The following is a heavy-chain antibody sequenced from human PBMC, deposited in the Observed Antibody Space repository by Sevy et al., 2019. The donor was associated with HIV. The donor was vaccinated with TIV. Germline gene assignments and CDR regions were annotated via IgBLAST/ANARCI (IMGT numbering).Heavy chain of an antibody. Sequence: SPTLSLTCVISGDSVSSNRAAWNWIRQSPSRGLEWLGRTYYRSKWYTDYAVSVKSRITINPDTSKNQVSLQLNSVTPEDTAVYYCTRGAHSLDYWGQGTLVTVSS. CDR1: GDSVSSNRAA. D-gene: IGHD2-15*01. V-gene: IGHV6-1*01. CDR2: TYYRSKWYT. CDR3: TRGAHSLDY. J-gene: IGHJ4*02.